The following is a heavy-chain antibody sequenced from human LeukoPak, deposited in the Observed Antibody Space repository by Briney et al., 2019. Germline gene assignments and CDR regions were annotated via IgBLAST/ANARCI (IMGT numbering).Heavy chain of an antibody. CDR3: ASHVTVLGTRGFDY. V-gene: IGHV4-4*02. Sequence: PSDTLSLTCAVSGGSITSHSWWSWVRQPPGKGLEWIGEIYHGGDTNYDPSVKSRVTMSVDKSKNHFSLNLRSVTAADTAIYYCASHVTVLGTRGFDYWGQGILVTVSS. J-gene: IGHJ4*02. CDR2: IYHGGDT. D-gene: IGHD6-19*01. CDR1: GGSITSHSW.